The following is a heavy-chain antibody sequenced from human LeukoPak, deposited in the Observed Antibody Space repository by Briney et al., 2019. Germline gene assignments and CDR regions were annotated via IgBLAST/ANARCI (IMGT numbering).Heavy chain of an antibody. V-gene: IGHV3-23*01. Sequence: GGSLRLSCAASGFSFANHAMSWVRQTAGKGLEWVSAISGGGDITYYADSVKGRFTISRDNSKDTLFLQMHSLRPGDTAVYYCVREDTPATANYWGQGTLVTISS. CDR2: ISGGGDIT. D-gene: IGHD2-21*02. CDR1: GFSFANHA. CDR3: VREDTPATANY. J-gene: IGHJ4*02.